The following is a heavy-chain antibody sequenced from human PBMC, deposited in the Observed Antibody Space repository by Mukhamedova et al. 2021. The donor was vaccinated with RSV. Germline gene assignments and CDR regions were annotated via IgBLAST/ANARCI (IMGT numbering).Heavy chain of an antibody. CDR3: VRENRSGMRSLDY. V-gene: IGHV4-4*07. Sequence: DSISIHFWSWIRQPAGKELEWIGRIYTSGNGNYNPSLRSRVTMSLDTSKKQLSLKLTSATAADSAVYYCVRENRSGMRSLDYWGQ. J-gene: IGHJ4*02. CDR2: IYTSGNG. CDR1: DSISIHF. D-gene: IGHD1-1*01.